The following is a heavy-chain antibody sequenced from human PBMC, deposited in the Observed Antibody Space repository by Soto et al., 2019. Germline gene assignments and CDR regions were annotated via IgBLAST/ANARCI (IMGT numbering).Heavy chain of an antibody. J-gene: IGHJ4*02. V-gene: IGHV4-39*01. CDR2: MYYSGSS. D-gene: IGHD4-4*01. Sequence: PSETLSLTCSAAGGSISSRTFWWAWIRQPPGKGLEWSGDMYYSGSSYSSPSLKSRVTLSVDTSKNQLSLKLNSVTAADTAVYYCARHPRDDYNYGGSGIFGYWGQGTLVPVSS. CDR3: ARHPRDDYNYGGSGIFGY. CDR1: GGSISSRTFW.